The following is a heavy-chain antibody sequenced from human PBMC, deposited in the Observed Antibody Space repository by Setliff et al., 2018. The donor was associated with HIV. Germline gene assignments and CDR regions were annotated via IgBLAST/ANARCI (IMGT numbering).Heavy chain of an antibody. V-gene: IGHV4-39*07. CDR2: IYYTGYT. Sequence: SETLSLTCTVSGDSIHSVTSYWGWFRQSPGKGLEWIGTIYYTGYTFNNPSLTSRVTISVDTSKNQFSLKLSSVTAADTAVYYCASPSDQTAGGFDIWGQGTMVTVSS. D-gene: IGHD2-15*01. CDR3: ASPSDQTAGGFDI. J-gene: IGHJ3*02. CDR1: GDSIHSVTSY.